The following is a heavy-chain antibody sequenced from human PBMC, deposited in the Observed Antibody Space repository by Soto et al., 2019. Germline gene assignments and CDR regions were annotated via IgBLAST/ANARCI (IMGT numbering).Heavy chain of an antibody. D-gene: IGHD3-10*01. CDR1: GFTFTISV. V-gene: IGHV1-58*01. Sequence: GASVKVACKASGFTFTISVVQWVRQSRGQRLEWIGWIVVGSGNTNYAQKFQERVTITRDMSTSTAYMELSSLRSEDTAVYYCAAGLLWFGELLFRDPNDAFDIWGQGTMVTVSS. CDR2: IVVGSGNT. J-gene: IGHJ3*02. CDR3: AAGLLWFGELLFRDPNDAFDI.